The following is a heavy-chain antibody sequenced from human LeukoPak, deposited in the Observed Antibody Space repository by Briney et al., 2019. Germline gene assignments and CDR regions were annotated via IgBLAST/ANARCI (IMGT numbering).Heavy chain of an antibody. D-gene: IGHD6-13*01. CDR3: ARAGGSSSWYGRVVYYMDV. CDR1: GYTLTDNH. V-gene: IGHV1-2*02. CDR2: IDPNSGVT. J-gene: IGHJ6*03. Sequence: ASVKVSCKASGYTLTDNHLYWVRQAPGQGLEWMGWIDPNSGVTNFAQNFQGRLTMTTDTSISTAYMELSRLTSDDTTVYYCARAGGSSSWYGRVVYYMDVWGKGTTVTVSS.